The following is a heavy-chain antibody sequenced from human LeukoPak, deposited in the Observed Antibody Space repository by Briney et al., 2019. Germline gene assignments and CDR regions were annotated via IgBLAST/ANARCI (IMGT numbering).Heavy chain of an antibody. CDR1: GFTFSSYG. CDR2: IWYDGSNK. J-gene: IGHJ6*02. D-gene: IGHD2-2*01. Sequence: GGSLRLSCAASGFTFSSYGMHWVRQAPGKGLEWVAVIWYDGSNKYYADSVKGRFTISRDNSKNTLYLQMSSLRAEDTAVYYCARDPDIVVVPAATRYYGMDVWGQGTTVTVSS. V-gene: IGHV3-33*01. CDR3: ARDPDIVVVPAATRYYGMDV.